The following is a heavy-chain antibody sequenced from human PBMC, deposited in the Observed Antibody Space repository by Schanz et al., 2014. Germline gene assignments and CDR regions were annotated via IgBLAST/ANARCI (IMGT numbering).Heavy chain of an antibody. V-gene: IGHV3-30-3*01. CDR2: ISYDGRNK. CDR3: ARDLEGCDGGGGGFDP. D-gene: IGHD2-21*01. J-gene: IGHJ5*02. Sequence: QAQLMESGGGVVQPGRSLRLSCAASGFTFSSYAMHWVRQAPGKGLEWVAVISYDGRNKYYADSVKGRFTISRDNSKNTLYLQMNSLRAEDTAVYYCARDLEGCDGGGGGFDPWGQGTLVTVSS. CDR1: GFTFSSYA.